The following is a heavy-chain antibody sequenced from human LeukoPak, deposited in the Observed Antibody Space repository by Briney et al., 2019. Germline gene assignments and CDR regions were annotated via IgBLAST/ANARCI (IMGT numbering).Heavy chain of an antibody. CDR2: INSDGSST. CDR3: ARVGARLGAFDI. Sequence: GGSLRLSCAASGFTFSSYWMHWVRQAPGKGLVWVSRINSDGSSTSYADSVRGRFTISRDNAKNTLYLQMNSLRAEDTAVYYCARVGARLGAFDIWGQGTMDTVSS. D-gene: IGHD6-25*01. J-gene: IGHJ3*02. V-gene: IGHV3-74*01. CDR1: GFTFSSYW.